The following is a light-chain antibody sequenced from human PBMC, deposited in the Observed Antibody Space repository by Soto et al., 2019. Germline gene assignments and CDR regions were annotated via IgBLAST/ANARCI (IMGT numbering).Light chain of an antibody. CDR2: DAS. Sequence: EIVLTQSPATLSLSPGERATLSCRASQSVSSYLAWYQQKPGQAPRLLIYDASNRATGIPARFSVSGSGTDFTLTISSLEPEDFAVYDCQQRSNWLFTFGPGTKVDIK. V-gene: IGKV3-11*01. J-gene: IGKJ3*01. CDR1: QSVSSY. CDR3: QQRSNWLFT.